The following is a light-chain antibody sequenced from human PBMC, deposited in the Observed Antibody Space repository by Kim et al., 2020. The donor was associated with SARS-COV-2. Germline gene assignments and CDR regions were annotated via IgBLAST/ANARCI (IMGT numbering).Light chain of an antibody. V-gene: IGLV6-57*01. J-gene: IGLJ3*02. CDR1: GGSIASSY. CDR2: ENN. Sequence: GKTVASSCTRSGGSIASSYVQWYQQRPGSSPTTVIYENNQRPSGVPDRFSGSIDSSSNSASLTISGLKTDDEADYYCQSYDASNRVFGGGTQLTVL. CDR3: QSYDASNRV.